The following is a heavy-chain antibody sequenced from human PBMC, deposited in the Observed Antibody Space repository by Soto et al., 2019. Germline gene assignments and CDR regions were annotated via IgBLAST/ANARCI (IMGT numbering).Heavy chain of an antibody. CDR2: VKQDGSEK. V-gene: IGHV3-7*01. Sequence: GSLRLSCAASGFTSNSYWMHWVRPAPGKGLEWVANVKQDGSEKNYVDSVKGRFTVSRDNAKNSLYLQMNSLRAEDTAVYYCARGWRRDLDFWCPGPVVTV. D-gene: IGHD3-3*01. CDR1: GFTSNSYW. CDR3: ARGWRRDLDF. J-gene: IGHJ3*01.